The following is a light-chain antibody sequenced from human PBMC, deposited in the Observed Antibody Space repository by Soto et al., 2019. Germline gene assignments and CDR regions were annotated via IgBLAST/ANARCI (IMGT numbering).Light chain of an antibody. CDR2: NVS. Sequence: DVVLTQSPLSLPVTLGQPASISCRSSQGLIYSDVNTYLNWFQQRPGQSPRGLIYNVSNRDSGVPDRFSGSGSGTDLTLKISRVEAEDVGIYYCTQNTRWPRAFGQGTKV. V-gene: IGKV2-30*01. CDR3: TQNTRWPRA. CDR1: QGLIYSDVNTY. J-gene: IGKJ1*01.